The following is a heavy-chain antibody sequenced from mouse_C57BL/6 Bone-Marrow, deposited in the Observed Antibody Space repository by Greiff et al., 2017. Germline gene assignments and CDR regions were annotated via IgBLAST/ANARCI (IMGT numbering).Heavy chain of an antibody. D-gene: IGHD2-3*01. V-gene: IGHV1-54*01. CDR2: INPGSGGT. Sequence: QVQLQQSGAELVRPGPSVKVSCKASGYAFTNYLIEWVKQRPGQGLEWIGVINPGSGGTNYNEKFKGKATLTADKSSSTAYMQLSSLTSEDSAVYFCAIYDGYYIDYWGQGTTLTVAS. J-gene: IGHJ2*01. CDR3: AIYDGYYIDY. CDR1: GYAFTNYL.